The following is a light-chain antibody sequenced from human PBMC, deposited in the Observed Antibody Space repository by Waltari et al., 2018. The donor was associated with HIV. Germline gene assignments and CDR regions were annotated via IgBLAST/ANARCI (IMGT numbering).Light chain of an antibody. Sequence: SYVLTQPPSVSVAPGKTAKLTCVGNNIGTKSLHWYLQKPDQAPVLVIYYNADRPSGIPERFSGSNSGNTATLTINRVEAGDEADYYCHVWDTISDHVVFGGGSKLTVL. J-gene: IGLJ2*01. CDR1: NIGTKS. CDR2: YNA. V-gene: IGLV3-21*04. CDR3: HVWDTISDHVV.